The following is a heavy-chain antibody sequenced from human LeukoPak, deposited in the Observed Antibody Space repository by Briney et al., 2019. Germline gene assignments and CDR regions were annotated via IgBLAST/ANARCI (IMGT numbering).Heavy chain of an antibody. D-gene: IGHD5-12*01. CDR2: ISSSSSTI. V-gene: IGHV3-48*01. CDR3: ARGGGGYGGGYDY. J-gene: IGHJ4*02. Sequence: GGSLRLSCAASGFTFSSYSVNWVRQAPGKGLEWVSYISSSSSTIYYADSVKGRFTISRDNAKNSLYLQMNSLRAEDTAVYYWARGGGGYGGGYDYWGQGTLVTVSS. CDR1: GFTFSSYS.